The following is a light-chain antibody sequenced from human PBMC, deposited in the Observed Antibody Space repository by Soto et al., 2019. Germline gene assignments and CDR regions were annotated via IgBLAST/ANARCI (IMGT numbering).Light chain of an antibody. CDR3: QQRSNWPPWT. V-gene: IGKV3-11*01. Sequence: EIVMTQSPGSLSVSPWERATLSCSSSQSVSSYLAWYQQKPGQAPRLLIYDASNRATGIPARFSGSGSGTDFTLTISSLEPEDFAVYYCQQRSNWPPWTFGQGTKVDI. CDR1: QSVSSY. CDR2: DAS. J-gene: IGKJ1*01.